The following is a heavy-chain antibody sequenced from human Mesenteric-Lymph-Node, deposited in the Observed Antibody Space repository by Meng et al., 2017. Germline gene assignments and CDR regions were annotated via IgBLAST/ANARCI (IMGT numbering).Heavy chain of an antibody. J-gene: IGHJ4*02. Sequence: SETLSLTCTVSGDSISSGSHYWSWLRQPAGKGLEWIGRIHSTGSTNYNPSLKNRVTISVDTSKNQFSLKLSSVTAEDTAMYYCAREREGIHDSSGYYYFDYWGQGTLVTVSS. D-gene: IGHD3-22*01. CDR2: IHSTGST. CDR1: GDSISSGSHY. V-gene: IGHV4-61*02. CDR3: AREREGIHDSSGYYYFDY.